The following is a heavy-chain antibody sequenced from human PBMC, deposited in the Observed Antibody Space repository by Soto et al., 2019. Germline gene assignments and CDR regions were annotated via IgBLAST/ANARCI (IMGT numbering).Heavy chain of an antibody. CDR2: IDTSGTKI. CDR3: ARHHDMWSRYLSPVDY. J-gene: IGHJ4*02. CDR1: GYTFSDYY. Sequence: GSLRLSCAASGYTFSDYYMSWIRQAPGKGLEWISYIDTSGTKIYYADSVKGRFTITRDNAKNSLYLEMNSLRDEDTAVYYCARHHDMWSRYLSPVDYWGQXPLVTVSS. V-gene: IGHV3-11*01. D-gene: IGHD1-1*01.